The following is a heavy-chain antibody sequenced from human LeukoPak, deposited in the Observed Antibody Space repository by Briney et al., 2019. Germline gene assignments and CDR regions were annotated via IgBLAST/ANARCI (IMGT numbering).Heavy chain of an antibody. CDR3: ARDKASGSPYYFDY. J-gene: IGHJ4*02. Sequence: GRSLRLSCAASGFTFSSYGMHWVRQAPGKGLEWVAVIWYDGSNKYYADSVKGRFSIARDNSKNTLYLQMNSLRAEDTAVYYCARDKASGSPYYFDYWGQGTLVTVSS. CDR2: IWYDGSNK. CDR1: GFTFSSYG. V-gene: IGHV3-33*01. D-gene: IGHD3-10*01.